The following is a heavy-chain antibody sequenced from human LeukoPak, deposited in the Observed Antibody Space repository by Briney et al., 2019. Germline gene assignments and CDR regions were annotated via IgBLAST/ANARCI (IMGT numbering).Heavy chain of an antibody. D-gene: IGHD3-10*01. CDR3: AISGLGFGEFRGLDY. CDR2: IFSSGPT. Sequence: PGGSLRLSCAASGFTFDDYGMSWVRQAPGKGLEWVSVIFSSGPTYYADSVKGRFTISRDTSKNALYLQMNSLRAEDTAVYYCAISGLGFGEFRGLDYWGQGTLVTVSS. J-gene: IGHJ4*02. CDR1: GFTFDDYG. V-gene: IGHV3-53*01.